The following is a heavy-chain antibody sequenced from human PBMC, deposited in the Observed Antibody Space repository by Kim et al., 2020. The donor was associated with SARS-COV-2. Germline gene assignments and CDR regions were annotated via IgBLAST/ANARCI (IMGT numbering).Heavy chain of an antibody. CDR3: ARDSSDCSGGSCYSGAYYYGMDV. CDR1: GGSFSGYY. Sequence: SETLSLTCAVYGGSFSGYYWSWIRQPPGKGLEWIGEINHSGSTNYNPSLKSRVTISVDTSKNQYSLKLSSVTAADTAVYYCARDSSDCSGGSCYSGAYYYGMDVWGQGTTVTVSS. D-gene: IGHD2-15*01. V-gene: IGHV4-34*01. J-gene: IGHJ6*02. CDR2: INHSGST.